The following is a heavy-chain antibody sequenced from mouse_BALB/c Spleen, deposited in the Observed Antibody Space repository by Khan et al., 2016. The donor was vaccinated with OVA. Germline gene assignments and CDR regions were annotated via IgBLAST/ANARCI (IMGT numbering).Heavy chain of an antibody. CDR3: ARTPGYYGSNYFDY. V-gene: IGHV5-9-3*01. CDR2: ISSGSSYT. D-gene: IGHD1-1*01. Sequence: EVELVESGGGLVKPGGSLKLSCAASGFTFNNYAMSWVRQTPEKRLEWVATISSGSSYTNYPDSVKGRFTISRDNAKNTLYLQMSSLRSEDTAMYYCARTPGYYGSNYFDYWGQGSTLTVSS. CDR1: GFTFNNYA. J-gene: IGHJ2*01.